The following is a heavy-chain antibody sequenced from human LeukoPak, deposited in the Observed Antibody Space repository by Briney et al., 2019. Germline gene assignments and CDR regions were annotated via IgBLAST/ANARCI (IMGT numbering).Heavy chain of an antibody. CDR2: IYSGGST. J-gene: IGHJ1*01. D-gene: IGHD1-26*01. Sequence: GGSLRLSCAASGFTVSSNYMSWVRQAPGKGLEWVSVIYSGGSTYYADSVKGRFTISRDNSKNTLYLQMNSLRSDDTAVYYCARDCPPRIVGATEGYFQHWGQGTLVTVSS. CDR1: GFTVSSNY. V-gene: IGHV3-53*05. CDR3: ARDCPPRIVGATEGYFQH.